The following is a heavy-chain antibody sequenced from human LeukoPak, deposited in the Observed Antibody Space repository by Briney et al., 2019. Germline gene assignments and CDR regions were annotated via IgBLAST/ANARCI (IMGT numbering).Heavy chain of an antibody. D-gene: IGHD3-22*01. CDR3: ARHGGNYYDSSGYYYGY. CDR2: IYPGDSDT. V-gene: IGHV5-51*01. Sequence: GESLKISCKGSGCSFTSYWIGWVRQMPGKGLEWMGIIYPGDSDTRYSPSFQGQVTISADKSISTAYLQWSSLKASDTAMYYCARHGGNYYDSSGYYYGYWGQGTLVTVSS. CDR1: GCSFTSYW. J-gene: IGHJ4*02.